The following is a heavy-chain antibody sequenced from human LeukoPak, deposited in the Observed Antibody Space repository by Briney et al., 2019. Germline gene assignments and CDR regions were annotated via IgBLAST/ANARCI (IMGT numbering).Heavy chain of an antibody. V-gene: IGHV1-2*02. Sequence: GASVKVSCKASGYTFTGYYMHWVGQAPGQGSEWMGWINPNSGGTNYAQKFQGRVTMTRDTSISTAYMELSRLRSDDTAVYYCARTLYDSSGYQPAGYWGQGTLVTVSS. D-gene: IGHD3-22*01. J-gene: IGHJ4*02. CDR1: GYTFTGYY. CDR2: INPNSGGT. CDR3: ARTLYDSSGYQPAGY.